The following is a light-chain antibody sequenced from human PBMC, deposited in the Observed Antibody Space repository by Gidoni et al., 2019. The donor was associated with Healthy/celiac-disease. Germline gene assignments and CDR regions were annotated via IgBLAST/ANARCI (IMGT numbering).Light chain of an antibody. CDR2: GAS. V-gene: IGKV3-15*01. J-gene: IGKJ4*01. Sequence: EIVMTQSPATLSVSPGERATRSCRASQSVSSNFAWYQQKPGQAPRPLIYGASTRATGIPARFSGSGSGTEFTLTISSLQSEDFAVYYCQQYNNWPPDLTFGGGTKVEIK. CDR3: QQYNNWPPDLT. CDR1: QSVSSN.